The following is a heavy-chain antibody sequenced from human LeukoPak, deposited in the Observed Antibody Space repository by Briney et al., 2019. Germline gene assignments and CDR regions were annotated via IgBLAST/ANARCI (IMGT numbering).Heavy chain of an antibody. CDR1: GGSMSDYY. CDR3: AMMGYSSSWYRIDY. CDR2: IYHGGIT. J-gene: IGHJ4*02. Sequence: PSETLSLTCTVSGGSMSDYYWTWIRQPPGKGLEWIGYIYHGGITDYNPSLKSRVTISVDRSKNQFSLNLNSVTAADTAVYYCAMMGYSSSWYRIDYWGQGTLVTVSS. D-gene: IGHD6-13*01. V-gene: IGHV4-59*12.